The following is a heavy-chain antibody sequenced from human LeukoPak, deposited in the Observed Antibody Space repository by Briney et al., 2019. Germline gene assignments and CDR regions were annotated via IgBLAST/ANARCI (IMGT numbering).Heavy chain of an antibody. V-gene: IGHV3-23*01. CDR3: AKGEQWLVLKMYFRH. Sequence: GGSLRLSCAASGFTFSSYAMSWARQAPGKGLEWVSAISGSGGSTYYADSVKGRFTISRDNSKNTLYLQMNSLRAEDTAVYYCAKGEQWLVLKMYFRHWGQGTLVTVSS. D-gene: IGHD6-19*01. CDR1: GFTFSSYA. CDR2: ISGSGGST. J-gene: IGHJ1*01.